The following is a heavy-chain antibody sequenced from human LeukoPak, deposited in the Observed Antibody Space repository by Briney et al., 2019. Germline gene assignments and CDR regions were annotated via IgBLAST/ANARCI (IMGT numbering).Heavy chain of an antibody. CDR1: GYSISSGYY. CDR2: IYHSGST. D-gene: IGHD4-23*01. CDR3: ARTTVGQGGFDY. Sequence: KPSETLSLTCAVSGYSISSGYYWGWIRQPPVKGLEWIGSIYHSGSTYYNPSLKSRVTISVDTSKNQFSLKLSSVTAADTAVYYCARTTVGQGGFDYWGQNTRVTVSS. J-gene: IGHJ4*02. V-gene: IGHV4-38-2*01.